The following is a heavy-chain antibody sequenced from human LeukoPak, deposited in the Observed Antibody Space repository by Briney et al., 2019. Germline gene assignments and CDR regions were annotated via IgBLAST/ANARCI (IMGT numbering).Heavy chain of an antibody. V-gene: IGHV1-2*06. CDR3: AGGEPAAMGFDY. J-gene: IGHJ4*02. Sequence: ASVKVSCKASGYTFTGYYMHWVRQAPGQGLEWMGRINPNSGGTNYAQKFQGRVTMTRDTSISTAYMELSRLRSDDTAVYYCAGGEPAAMGFDYWGQGTLVTVSS. CDR2: INPNSGGT. CDR1: GYTFTGYY. D-gene: IGHD2-2*01.